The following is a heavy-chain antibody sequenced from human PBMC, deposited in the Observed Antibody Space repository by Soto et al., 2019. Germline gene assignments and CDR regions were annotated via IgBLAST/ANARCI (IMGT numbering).Heavy chain of an antibody. CDR3: VRDRAFSYAYDV. J-gene: IGHJ4*02. Sequence: PSETLSLTCTVSGVSVTRTSFYWSWIRQAPGKGLEWIGYFHYGGITNYNPSLKSRVNISVDTAKNQFSLQLTSVTAADTALYFCVRDRAFSYAYDVWGQGSLVTVSS. CDR1: GVSVTRTSFY. CDR2: FHYGGIT. D-gene: IGHD3-16*01. V-gene: IGHV4-61*01.